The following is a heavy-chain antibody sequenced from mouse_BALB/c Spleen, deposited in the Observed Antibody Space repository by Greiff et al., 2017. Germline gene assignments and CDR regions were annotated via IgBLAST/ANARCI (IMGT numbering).Heavy chain of an antibody. D-gene: IGHD1-1*01. J-gene: IGHJ3*01. CDR2: INSNGGST. CDR1: GFTFSSYG. CDR3: AREAYYYGSSLFAY. Sequence: EVKLVESGGGLVQPGGSLKLSCAASGFTFSSYGMSWVRQTPDKRLELVATINSNGGSTYYPDSVKGRFTISRDNAKNTLYLQMSSLKSEDTAMYYCAREAYYYGSSLFAYWGQGTLVTVSA. V-gene: IGHV5-6-3*01.